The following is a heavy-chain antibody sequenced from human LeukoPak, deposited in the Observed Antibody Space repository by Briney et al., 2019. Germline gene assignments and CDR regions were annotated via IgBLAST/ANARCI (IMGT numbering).Heavy chain of an antibody. CDR3: ARAHHGSGCDY. CDR1: GDSVSSNSAT. Sequence: PSQTLSLTCAISGDSVSSNSATWIWLTQSPSRGLEWLGCSYYWSKWFNDYGRSVRSRIPVNPDTSTTQFSLQLNSVPPEGTAVYYCARAHHGSGCDYWRQGTLVTVPS. CDR2: SYYWSKWFN. V-gene: IGHV6-1*01. D-gene: IGHD6-19*01. J-gene: IGHJ4*02.